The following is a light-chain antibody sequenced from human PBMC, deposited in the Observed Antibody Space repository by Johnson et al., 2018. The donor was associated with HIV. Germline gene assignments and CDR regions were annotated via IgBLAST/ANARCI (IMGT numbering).Light chain of an antibody. CDR1: SSNIGSNY. J-gene: IGLJ1*01. V-gene: IGLV1-51*02. CDR3: GTWHTSLSAGGV. Sequence: QSMLTQPPSVSAAPGQKVTISCSGSSSNIGSNYVSWYQQFPGTAPKLLIYENDKRPSGIPDRFSGSKSGTSAALGITGLQTGDEADYYCGTWHTSLSAGGVFGTGTKVNVL. CDR2: END.